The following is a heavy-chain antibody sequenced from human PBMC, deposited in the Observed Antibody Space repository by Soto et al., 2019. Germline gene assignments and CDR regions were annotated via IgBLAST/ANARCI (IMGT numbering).Heavy chain of an antibody. D-gene: IGHD3-16*01. V-gene: IGHV4-34*01. Sequence: QVQLQQWGAGLLKPSETLSLSCAVYGGSFSGYYWSWIRQPPGKGLEWIGEINHSGSTNYNPSLKGPVPISGAPSKNQFSLRLSSVTAADTAVYYCASILRYLWGQGTLVTVSS. CDR3: ASILRYL. CDR1: GGSFSGYY. J-gene: IGHJ4*02. CDR2: INHSGST.